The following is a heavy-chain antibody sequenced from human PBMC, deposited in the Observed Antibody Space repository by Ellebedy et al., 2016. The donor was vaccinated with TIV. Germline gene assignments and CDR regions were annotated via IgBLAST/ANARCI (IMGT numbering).Heavy chain of an antibody. Sequence: ASVKVSCKVSGYTLTELSMHWVRQAPGKGLEWMGGFDPEDGETIYAQKFQGRVTMTEDTSTDTAYMELSSLGSEDTAVYYCATDLRYCTDGVCFKRYDAFDIWGQGTMVTVSS. CDR2: FDPEDGET. J-gene: IGHJ3*02. CDR1: GYTLTELS. D-gene: IGHD2-8*01. CDR3: ATDLRYCTDGVCFKRYDAFDI. V-gene: IGHV1-24*01.